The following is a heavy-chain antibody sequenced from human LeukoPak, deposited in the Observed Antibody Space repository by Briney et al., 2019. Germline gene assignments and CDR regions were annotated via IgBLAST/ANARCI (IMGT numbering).Heavy chain of an antibody. CDR1: GGSISSYY. Sequence: SETLSLTCTVSGGSISSYYWSWIRQPAGKGQEWIGRIYTSGSTNYNPSLKSRVTMSVDTSKNQFSLKLSSVTAADTAVYDCARGGSYDYVWGSFRYTNYWGQGTLVIVSS. V-gene: IGHV4-4*07. CDR3: ARGGSYDYVWGSFRYTNY. J-gene: IGHJ4*02. D-gene: IGHD3-16*02. CDR2: IYTSGST.